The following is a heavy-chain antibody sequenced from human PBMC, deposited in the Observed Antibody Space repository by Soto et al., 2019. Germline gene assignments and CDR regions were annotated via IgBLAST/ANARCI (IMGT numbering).Heavy chain of an antibody. D-gene: IGHD6-19*01. CDR1: GFTFSSYG. CDR3: ARSGNGWYSELYYFDY. Sequence: GGSLRLSCAASGFTFSSYGMHWVRQAPGKGLEWVAVIWYDGSNKYYADSVKGRFTISRDNSKNTLYLQMNSLRAEDTAVYYCARSGNGWYSELYYFDYWGQGTLVTVSS. CDR2: IWYDGSNK. J-gene: IGHJ4*02. V-gene: IGHV3-33*01.